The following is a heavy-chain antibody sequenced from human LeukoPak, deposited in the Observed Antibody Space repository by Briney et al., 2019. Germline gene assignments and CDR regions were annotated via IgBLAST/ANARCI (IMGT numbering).Heavy chain of an antibody. CDR1: GGSIISNRHY. D-gene: IGHD3-3*01. CDR2: IYSSGNT. Sequence: SETLSLTCTVSGGSIISNRHYWSWIRQPAGKGLEWIGHIYSSGNTKYNPSLKSRLNMSIDSSKNQFSLILTSVTAADTAVYYCARVALITIHENDAFDIWGQGTVVTVSS. J-gene: IGHJ3*02. V-gene: IGHV4-61*09. CDR3: ARVALITIHENDAFDI.